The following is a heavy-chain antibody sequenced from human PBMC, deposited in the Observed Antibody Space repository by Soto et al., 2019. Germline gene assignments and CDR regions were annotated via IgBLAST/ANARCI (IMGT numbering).Heavy chain of an antibody. CDR2: IYYSGST. D-gene: IGHD6-19*01. J-gene: IGHJ3*02. V-gene: IGHV4-59*08. CDR1: GGSISSDY. CDR3: ESGRMTQWLVGVGDAFDI. Sequence: PSDTLSLTCSVSGGSISSDYWSWIRQPPGKGLEWIGYIYYSGSTNYNPSLKSRVTISVDTSKNQFSLKLSSVTAADTAVYYCESGRMTQWLVGVGDAFDIWGQGTMVTVSS.